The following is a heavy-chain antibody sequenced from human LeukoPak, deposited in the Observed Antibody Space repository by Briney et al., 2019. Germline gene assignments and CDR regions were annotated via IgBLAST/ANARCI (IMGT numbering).Heavy chain of an antibody. CDR1: GGTFSSYA. D-gene: IGHD4-23*01. CDR2: IIPIFGTA. Sequence: SVKVSCKASGGTFSSYAISWVRQAPGQWLEWMGGIIPIFGTANYAQKFQGRVTITADESTSTAYMELSSLRSEDTAVYYCARRPADYGGNFDYWGQGTLVTVSS. V-gene: IGHV1-69*13. CDR3: ARRPADYGGNFDY. J-gene: IGHJ4*02.